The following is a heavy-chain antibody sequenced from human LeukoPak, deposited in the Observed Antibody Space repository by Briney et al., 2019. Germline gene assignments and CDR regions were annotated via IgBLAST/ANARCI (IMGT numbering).Heavy chain of an antibody. CDR3: ARAYYDLYYYYGMDV. CDR1: GGTFSSYG. CDR2: IIPIFGTA. V-gene: IGHV1-69*13. D-gene: IGHD3-22*01. Sequence: ASVKVSCKASGGTFSSYGISWVRQAPGQGLEWMGGIIPIFGTANYAQKFQGRVTITADESTSTAYMELSSLRSEDTAVYYCARAYYDLYYYYGMDVWGQGTTVTVSS. J-gene: IGHJ6*02.